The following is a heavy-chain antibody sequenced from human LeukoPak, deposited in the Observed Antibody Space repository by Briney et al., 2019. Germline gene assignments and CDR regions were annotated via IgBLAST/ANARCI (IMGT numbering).Heavy chain of an antibody. CDR2: IYYSGST. CDR3: AREGYCSSTSCPKGWFDP. CDR1: GGSISSSSYY. J-gene: IGHJ5*02. V-gene: IGHV4-39*02. D-gene: IGHD2-2*01. Sequence: SETLSLTCTVSGGSISSSSYYWGWIRQPPGKGLEWIGSIYYSGSTYYNPSLKSRVTISVDTSKNQFSLKLSSVTAADTAVYYCAREGYCSSTSCPKGWFDPWGQGTLVTVSS.